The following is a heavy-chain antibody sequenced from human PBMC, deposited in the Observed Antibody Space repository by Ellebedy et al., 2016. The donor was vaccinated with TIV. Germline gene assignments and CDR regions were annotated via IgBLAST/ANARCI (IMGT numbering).Heavy chain of an antibody. V-gene: IGHV3-66*01. CDR1: GFTVSSNY. Sequence: PGGSLRLSCAASGFTVSSNYMSWVRQAPGKGLEWVSVIYSGGSTYYADSVKGRFTISRDNSKNTLYLQMNSLRAEDTAVYYCASLGELDYYDSSGPDAFDIWGQGTMVTVSS. D-gene: IGHD3-22*01. CDR3: ASLGELDYYDSSGPDAFDI. J-gene: IGHJ3*02. CDR2: IYSGGST.